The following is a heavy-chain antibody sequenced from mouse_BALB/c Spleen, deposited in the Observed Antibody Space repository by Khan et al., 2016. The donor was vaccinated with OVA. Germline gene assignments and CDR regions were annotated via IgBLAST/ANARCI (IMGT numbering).Heavy chain of an antibody. V-gene: IGHV3-2*02. D-gene: IGHD1-1*01. J-gene: IGHJ2*01. CDR1: GYTITSGYA. CDR3: ARGNYYGYYFDY. CDR2: ISYSGVP. Sequence: EVQLQESGPGLVKPSQTLSLTCTVTGYTITSGYAWNWIRQSPGNKLEWMGYISYSGVPTYTPSLKSRISISLDTSKNQFFLQLNTVTTEDTATYYCARGNYYGYYFDYWGQGTTVTVSS.